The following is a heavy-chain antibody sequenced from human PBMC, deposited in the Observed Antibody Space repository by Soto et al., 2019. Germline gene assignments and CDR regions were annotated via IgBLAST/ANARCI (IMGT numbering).Heavy chain of an antibody. CDR1: GYSFTSYW. CDR2: IYPGDSDT. D-gene: IGHD2-21*02. V-gene: IGHV5-51*01. CDR3: ARVLDFGGNSETFDI. Sequence: GESLNISCKGSGYSFTSYWIGWVRQMPGKGLQWMGIIYPGDSDTRYSPSFQGQVTISADKSISTAYLQWSSLKASDTAMYYCARVLDFGGNSETFDILGQGTLVTVSS. J-gene: IGHJ3*02.